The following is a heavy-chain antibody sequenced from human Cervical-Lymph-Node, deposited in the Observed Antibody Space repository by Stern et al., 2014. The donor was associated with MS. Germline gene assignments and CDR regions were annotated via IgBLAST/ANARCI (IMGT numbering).Heavy chain of an antibody. D-gene: IGHD1-1*01. CDR3: TTIRDHWKNFHH. CDR1: GFTFRNAW. J-gene: IGHJ1*01. V-gene: IGHV3-15*01. CDR2: IKSKTDGGTT. Sequence: EVQLVESGGGLVKPGGSLRLPCAASGFTFRNAWMSWVRQAPGKGLEWVGRIKSKTDGGTTDYAAPVKGRFTISRDDSTNTVYLQMNSLGIEDTGVYYCTTIRDHWKNFHHWGQGTLVTVSS.